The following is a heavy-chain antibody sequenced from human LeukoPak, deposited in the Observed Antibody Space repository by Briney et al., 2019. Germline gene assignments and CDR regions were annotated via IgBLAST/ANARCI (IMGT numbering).Heavy chain of an antibody. CDR1: GGSITGHY. CDR3: ARLHALGAEEFDP. D-gene: IGHD3-16*01. V-gene: IGHV4-59*11. J-gene: IGHJ5*02. Sequence: SQTLSLTCTVSGGSITGHYWSWIRQPPGKGLEWIGYIHYTGSTNYNPSLNSRITMSVDTPNNQFSLRLTSVTATDTAVYYCARLHALGAEEFDPWGQGALVTVSS. CDR2: IHYTGST.